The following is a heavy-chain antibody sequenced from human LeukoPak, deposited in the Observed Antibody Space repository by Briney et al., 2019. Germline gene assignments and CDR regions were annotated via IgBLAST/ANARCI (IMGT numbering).Heavy chain of an antibody. D-gene: IGHD2-15*01. CDR3: ARDRFILGYCSGGSCPFDY. CDR2: ISAYNGNT. J-gene: IGHJ4*02. Sequence: ASVKVSCKASGYTFTSYGISWVRQAPGQGLEWMGWISAYNGNTNYAQKLQGRVTMTTDTSTSTAYMELRSLRSDDTAVYYCARDRFILGYCSGGSCPFDYWGQGTLVTVPS. CDR1: GYTFTSYG. V-gene: IGHV1-18*04.